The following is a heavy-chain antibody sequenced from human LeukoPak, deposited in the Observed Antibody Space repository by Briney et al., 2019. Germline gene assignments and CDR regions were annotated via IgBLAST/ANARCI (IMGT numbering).Heavy chain of an antibody. J-gene: IGHJ4*02. CDR2: IYYSGST. CDR3: TRGVYYDFWSGYYYLDY. D-gene: IGHD3-3*01. Sequence: PSETLSLTCTVSGGSISSYYWSWIRQPPGKGLEWIGYIYYSGSTNYNPPLKSRVTISVDTSKNQFSLKLSSVTAADTAVYYCTRGVYYDFWSGYYYLDYWGQGTLVTVSS. CDR1: GGSISSYY. V-gene: IGHV4-59*01.